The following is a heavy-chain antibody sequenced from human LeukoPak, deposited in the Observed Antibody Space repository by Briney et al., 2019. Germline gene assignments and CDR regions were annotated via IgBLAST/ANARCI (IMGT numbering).Heavy chain of an antibody. CDR1: GYTFTSYD. CDR2: MNPISANT. Sequence: ASVKVSCKASGYTFTSYDINWVRQATGQGLEWMGWMNPISANTGYAQKLQGRVTMTTDTSTSTAYMELRSLRSDDTAVYYCARSNWFDPWGQGTLVTVSS. V-gene: IGHV1-8*01. CDR3: ARSNWFDP. J-gene: IGHJ5*02.